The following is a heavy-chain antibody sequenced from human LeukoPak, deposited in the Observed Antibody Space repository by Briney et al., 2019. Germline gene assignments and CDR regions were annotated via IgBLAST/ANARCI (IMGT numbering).Heavy chain of an antibody. V-gene: IGHV3-23*01. CDR2: ISGSGGST. Sequence: GGSLRLSCAASGFTFSSYAMSLVRQAPGQGLESVSAISGSGGSTYYADSVKGRFTISRDNSKNTLYLQMNSLRAEDTAVYYCAKATDYYYYYGMDVWGQGTTVTVSS. CDR3: AKATDYYYYYGMDV. J-gene: IGHJ6*02. CDR1: GFTFSSYA.